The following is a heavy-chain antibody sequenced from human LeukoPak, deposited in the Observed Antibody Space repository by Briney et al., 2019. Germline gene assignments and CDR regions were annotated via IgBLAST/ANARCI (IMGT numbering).Heavy chain of an antibody. CDR3: ARPTSGSYYEDYFDY. CDR2: INPNSGGT. V-gene: IGHV1-2*02. D-gene: IGHD1-26*01. Sequence: ASVKVSCKASGYTCTGYYMHWVRHPPGQGREWMGWINPNSGGTNYAQKFQGRVTMTRDTSISTAYMELSRLRSDDTAVYYCARPTSGSYYEDYFDYWGQGTLVTVSS. J-gene: IGHJ4*02. CDR1: GYTCTGYY.